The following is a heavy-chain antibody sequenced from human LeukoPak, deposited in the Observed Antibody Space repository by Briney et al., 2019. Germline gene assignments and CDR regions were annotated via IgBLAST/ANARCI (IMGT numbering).Heavy chain of an antibody. CDR2: IYYSGST. CDR1: GGSISSYY. V-gene: IGHV4-59*12. Sequence: PSETLSFTCTVSGGSISSYYWSWLRQPPGKGLEWIGYIYYSGSTNYNPSLKSRVTISVDTSNNQFSLKLSSVTAADTAVYYCAGSRIQLWLRYGMDVWGQGTTVTVFS. D-gene: IGHD5-18*01. CDR3: AGSRIQLWLRYGMDV. J-gene: IGHJ6*02.